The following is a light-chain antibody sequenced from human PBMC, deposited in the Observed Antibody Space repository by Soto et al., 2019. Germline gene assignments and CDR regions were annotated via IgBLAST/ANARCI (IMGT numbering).Light chain of an antibody. Sequence: EIVLTQSPATLSLSPGERATLSCRASPSVANFVAWYQQKPGQAPRLLIYGAFNRATGIPARFSGSGSGTDFTLTISSLEPEYSAVYYCQQYGSSLFTFGPGTKVDI. J-gene: IGKJ3*01. CDR3: QQYGSSLFT. CDR1: PSVANF. CDR2: GAF. V-gene: IGKV3-20*01.